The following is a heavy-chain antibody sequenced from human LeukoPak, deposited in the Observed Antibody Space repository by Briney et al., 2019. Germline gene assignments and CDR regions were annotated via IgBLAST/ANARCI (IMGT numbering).Heavy chain of an antibody. CDR1: GLIFSRYW. CDR3: ARDQPEEYGDYPRLPDY. CDR2: INSDGTEI. Sequence: AGSLTLSCAASGLIFSRYWMYWVRQAPGKGLVWVSLINSDGTEISYADSVKGRFTISRDNPKNTLYLQMNSLRAEDTAVYYCARDQPEEYGDYPRLPDYWGQGTLVTVSS. V-gene: IGHV3-74*01. J-gene: IGHJ4*02. D-gene: IGHD4-17*01.